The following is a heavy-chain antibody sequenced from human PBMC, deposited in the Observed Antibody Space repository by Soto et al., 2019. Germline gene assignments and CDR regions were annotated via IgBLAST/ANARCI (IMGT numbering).Heavy chain of an antibody. CDR1: GGSISSGGYY. D-gene: IGHD4-17*01. V-gene: IGHV4-31*03. CDR2: IYYSGST. Sequence: SETLSLTCTVSGGSISSGGYYWSWIRQHPGKGLEWIGYIYYSGSTYYNPSLKSRVTISVDTSKNQFSLKLSSVTAADTAVYYCARDLVLASDYGDYPVENYYYYYGMDVWGQGTTVTVSS. CDR3: ARDLVLASDYGDYPVENYYYYYGMDV. J-gene: IGHJ6*02.